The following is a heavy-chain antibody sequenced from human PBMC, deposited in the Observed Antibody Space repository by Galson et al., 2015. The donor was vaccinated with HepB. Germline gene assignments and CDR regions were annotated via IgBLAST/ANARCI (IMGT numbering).Heavy chain of an antibody. J-gene: IGHJ2*01. CDR2: ISPTSNNI. CDR1: GFTFSGYS. CDR3: ARDGYGDTGYWYMDL. D-gene: IGHD4-17*01. V-gene: IGHV3-48*01. Sequence: SLRLSCAASGFTFSGYSMNWVRQAPGKGLEWVSYISPTSNNIDYADSVRGRPTISRDNAKNSLYLQMNSLRADDTAVYYCARDGYGDTGYWYMDLWGRGTLVTVSS.